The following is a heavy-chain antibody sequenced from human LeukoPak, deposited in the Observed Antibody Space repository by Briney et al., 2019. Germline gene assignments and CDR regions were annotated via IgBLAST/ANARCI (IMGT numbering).Heavy chain of an antibody. Sequence: GRSLRLSCAASGFTFDDYAMHWVRQAPGKGLEWVSGISWNSGSIGYADSVKGRFTISRDNAKSSLYLQMNSLRAEDTALYYCAKDNNWDSYYFDYWGQGTLVTVSS. D-gene: IGHD1-7*01. V-gene: IGHV3-9*01. CDR2: ISWNSGSI. CDR3: AKDNNWDSYYFDY. CDR1: GFTFDDYA. J-gene: IGHJ4*02.